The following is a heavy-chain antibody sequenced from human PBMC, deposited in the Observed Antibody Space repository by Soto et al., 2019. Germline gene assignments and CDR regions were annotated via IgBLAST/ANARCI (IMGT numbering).Heavy chain of an antibody. CDR3: AGLRGYSYAALGY. J-gene: IGHJ4*02. D-gene: IGHD5-18*01. CDR2: ISSSSSYT. V-gene: IGHV3-11*06. CDR1: GFTFSDYY. Sequence: GGSLRLPCAASGFTFSDYYMSWIRQAPGKGLEWVSYISSSSSYTNYADSVRGRFTISRDNAKNSLYLQMNSVRAEDTAVYFCAGLRGYSYAALGYWGQGTLVTVSS.